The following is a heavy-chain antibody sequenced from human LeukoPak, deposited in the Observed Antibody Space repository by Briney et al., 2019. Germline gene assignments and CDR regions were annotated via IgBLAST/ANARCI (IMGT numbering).Heavy chain of an antibody. V-gene: IGHV1-2*02. CDR1: GYRFTGYY. J-gene: IGHJ5*02. D-gene: IGHD3-10*01. CDR2: INPNNGGT. Sequence: ASVRVSCKASGYRFTGYYIHWVRQAPGQGLEWMEWINPNNGGTNYAQKFQGRVTMARDTSITTTYMELSSLRSDDTAVYYCARDSGDYYGSGSRFGPWGQGTLVTVSS. CDR3: ARDSGDYYGSGSRFGP.